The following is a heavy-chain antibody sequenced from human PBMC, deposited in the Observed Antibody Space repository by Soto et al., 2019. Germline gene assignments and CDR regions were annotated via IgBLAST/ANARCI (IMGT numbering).Heavy chain of an antibody. Sequence: GGSLRLSCAASGFTFSTYGMHWVRQAPGKGLEWVAIIWYDGSNKYYADSVKGRFTISRDDSKNTLYLQMNSLRVEDTAVYICARHASAYDGGWYPRGFDPWGQGTLVTVSS. CDR3: ARHASAYDGGWYPRGFDP. J-gene: IGHJ5*02. V-gene: IGHV3-33*01. CDR2: IWYDGSNK. CDR1: GFTFSTYG. D-gene: IGHD6-19*01.